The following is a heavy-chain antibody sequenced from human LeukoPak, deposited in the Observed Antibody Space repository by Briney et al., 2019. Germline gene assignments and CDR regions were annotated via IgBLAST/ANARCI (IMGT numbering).Heavy chain of an antibody. CDR1: EFTFINYW. J-gene: IGHJ5*02. CDR3: ARDSGFSYVDL. V-gene: IGHV3-74*01. CDR2: INSDGYST. D-gene: IGHD5-18*01. Sequence: GGSLRLSCAASEFTFINYWMHWVRQAPGKGLVWVARINSDGYSTSYADSVKGRFTISRDNAKNALYLQMNSLRAEDTAVYYCARDSGFSYVDLWGQGTLVSVSS.